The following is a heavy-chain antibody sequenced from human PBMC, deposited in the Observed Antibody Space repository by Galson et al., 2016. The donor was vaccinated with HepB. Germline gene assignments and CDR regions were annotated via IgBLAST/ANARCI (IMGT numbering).Heavy chain of an antibody. V-gene: IGHV1-69*13. CDR1: GGNVTNYA. J-gene: IGHJ3*02. CDR2: TNPLFGAT. D-gene: IGHD3-3*01. Sequence: SVKVSCKASGGNVTNYATNWLRQAPGHGLQWMGATNPLFGATDYAHELQGRVTMTADGSTNTVYMDLISLKSEDTAVYYCATIFGLDAFDIWGQGTGVIVSS. CDR3: ATIFGLDAFDI.